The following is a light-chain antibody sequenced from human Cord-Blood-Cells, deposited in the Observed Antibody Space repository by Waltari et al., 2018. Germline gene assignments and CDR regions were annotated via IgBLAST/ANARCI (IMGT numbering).Light chain of an antibody. CDR1: SSNIGAGYD. CDR3: QSYDSSLSGRGYV. J-gene: IGLJ1*01. CDR2: GNS. Sequence: QSVLTQPPSLSGAPGQRVTISRTGSSSNIGAGYDVHRSQQLPGTAPKLLIYGNSNRPSGVPDRFSGSKSGTSASLAITGLQAEDEADYYCQSYDSSLSGRGYVFGTGTKVTVL. V-gene: IGLV1-40*01.